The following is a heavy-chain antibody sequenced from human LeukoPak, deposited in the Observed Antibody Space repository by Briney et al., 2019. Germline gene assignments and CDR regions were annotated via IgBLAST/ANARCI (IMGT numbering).Heavy chain of an antibody. Sequence: PSETLSLTCTVSGGSLSSSGYYWGWIRQPPGKGLEWIGSIYYSGNTYYSSSLKSRVTISVDTSKNQFSLRLSSVTAADTAMYYCARRRSRHYFDYWGQGTLVTVSS. V-gene: IGHV4-39*01. D-gene: IGHD1-26*01. CDR1: GGSLSSSGYY. CDR2: IYYSGNT. J-gene: IGHJ4*02. CDR3: ARRRSRHYFDY.